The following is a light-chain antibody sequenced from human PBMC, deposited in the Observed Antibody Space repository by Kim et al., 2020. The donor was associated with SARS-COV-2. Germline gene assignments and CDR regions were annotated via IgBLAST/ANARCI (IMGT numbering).Light chain of an antibody. Sequence: GQSVTISCTGTSGCGGCYNFVSWFQQQPGKAPNLIIYEVTKRPSGVPDRFSGSKSGNTASLTVSGLQAEDEADYYCNSYAGNNKYVFGTGTKVTVL. J-gene: IGLJ1*01. CDR1: SGCGGCYNF. CDR3: NSYAGNNKYV. CDR2: EVT. V-gene: IGLV2-8*01.